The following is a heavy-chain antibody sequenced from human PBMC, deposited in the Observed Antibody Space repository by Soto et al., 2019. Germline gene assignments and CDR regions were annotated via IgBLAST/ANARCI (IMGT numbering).Heavy chain of an antibody. V-gene: IGHV3-21*06. CDR3: ASNYGVFDK. J-gene: IGHJ4*02. Sequence: GGSLRLSCVDSGFTLSSTSMAWVRQAPGKGLECVASISRTGDSIYHTDSVKGRFIISRDNAESSLYLQMSRLRVEDTAVYYWASNYGVFDKWGQGTLVTVSS. CDR2: ISRTGDSI. D-gene: IGHD4-17*01. CDR1: GFTLSSTS.